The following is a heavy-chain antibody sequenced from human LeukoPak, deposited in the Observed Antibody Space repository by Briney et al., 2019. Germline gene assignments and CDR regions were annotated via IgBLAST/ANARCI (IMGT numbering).Heavy chain of an antibody. CDR1: GFTFSDYY. CDR2: ISSSGSTI. Sequence: RPGGSLRLSCAASGFTFSDYYMSWIRQAPGKGLEWVSYISSSGSTIYYADSVKGRFTISRDNAKNTLYLQMNSLRADDTAMYYCAALDHGHDFWGQGTLVTVSS. V-gene: IGHV3-11*04. J-gene: IGHJ4*02. CDR3: AALDHGHDF.